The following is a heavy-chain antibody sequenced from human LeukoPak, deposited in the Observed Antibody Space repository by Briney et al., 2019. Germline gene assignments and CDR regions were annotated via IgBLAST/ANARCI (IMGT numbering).Heavy chain of an antibody. V-gene: IGHV1-2*02. CDR1: GYTFTGYY. CDR2: INPNSGGT. J-gene: IGHJ4*02. D-gene: IGHD3-22*01. CDR3: ARAAYYYDSSGPWYFDY. Sequence: ASVKVSCKASGYTFTGYYMHWVRQALGQGLEWMGWINPNSGGTNYAQKFQGRVTMTRDTSISTAYMELSRLRSDDTAVYYCARAAYYYDSSGPWYFDYWGQGTLVTVSS.